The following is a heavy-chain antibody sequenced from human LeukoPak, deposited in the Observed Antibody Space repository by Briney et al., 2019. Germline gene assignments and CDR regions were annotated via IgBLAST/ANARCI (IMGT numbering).Heavy chain of an antibody. J-gene: IGHJ4*02. CDR2: ISGTGDTT. CDR1: GFTFSSYA. Sequence: EGSLRLSCAASGFTFSSYAMSWVRQAPGEGLEWVSTISGTGDTTYYADSMKGRFTISRDNSKNTLFLQMNSLRAEDTAVYYCAKGCNSISCTLIDQWGQGTLVTVSS. V-gene: IGHV3-23*01. D-gene: IGHD2/OR15-2a*01. CDR3: AKGCNSISCTLIDQ.